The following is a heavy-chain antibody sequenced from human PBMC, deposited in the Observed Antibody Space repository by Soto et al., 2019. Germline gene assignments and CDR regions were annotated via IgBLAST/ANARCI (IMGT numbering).Heavy chain of an antibody. CDR1: GYTFTNFG. CDR2: ISDYNGNT. CDR3: ARGGTPSDY. D-gene: IGHD3-16*01. V-gene: IGHV1-18*01. J-gene: IGHJ4*02. Sequence: QVPLVQSGAEVKKPGASVKVSCKASGYTFTNFGIGWVRQAPGQGLERMGWISDYNGNTNYAQNFPGRVTMTTDTPTSTAYMELRSLRSDDAAVYYCARGGTPSDYWGQGTLVTVSS.